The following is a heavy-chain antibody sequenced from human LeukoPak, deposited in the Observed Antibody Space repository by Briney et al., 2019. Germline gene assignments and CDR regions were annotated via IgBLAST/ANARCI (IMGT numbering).Heavy chain of an antibody. CDR3: ARHGTFRYGDYWGSSHYNWFDP. Sequence: SETLSLTCAVSGGSISSSSYYWDWIRQPPGKGLEWIASIYYSGSTYYNPSLKSRVTISVDTSRNQFSLKLSSVTAADTAVYYCARHGTFRYGDYWGSSHYNWFDPWGQGTLVTVSS. CDR1: GGSISSSSYY. V-gene: IGHV4-39*01. D-gene: IGHD4-17*01. J-gene: IGHJ5*02. CDR2: IYYSGST.